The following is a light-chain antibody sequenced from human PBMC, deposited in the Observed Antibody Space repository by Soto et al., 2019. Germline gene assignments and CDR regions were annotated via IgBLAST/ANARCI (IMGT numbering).Light chain of an antibody. CDR3: QQYGSSPPIK. CDR2: GAS. Sequence: EIVLTQSPGTLSLSPGERATLSCRASQSVSSSYLAWYQQKPGQAPRLLIYGASSRATGIPDRFSGSGSGIDFTLTISRLEPEDFAVYYCQQYGSSPPIKFGKGTGLEI. J-gene: IGKJ5*01. CDR1: QSVSSSY. V-gene: IGKV3-20*01.